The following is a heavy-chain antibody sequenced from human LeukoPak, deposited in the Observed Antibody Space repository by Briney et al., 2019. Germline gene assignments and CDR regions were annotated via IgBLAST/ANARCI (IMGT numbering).Heavy chain of an antibody. CDR1: GFSFTDYP. Sequence: PGGSLRLSCATSGFSFTDYPMNWVRQAPGKGLEWISNIRTTAEGAKYAYYADSVKGRVTISRDDGKNTLYLHMNSLRDDDTAVYYCATDQRCAFDYWGQGTLVTVSS. CDR2: IRTTAEGAKYA. J-gene: IGHJ4*02. CDR3: ATDQRCAFDY. D-gene: IGHD1-1*01. V-gene: IGHV3-48*02.